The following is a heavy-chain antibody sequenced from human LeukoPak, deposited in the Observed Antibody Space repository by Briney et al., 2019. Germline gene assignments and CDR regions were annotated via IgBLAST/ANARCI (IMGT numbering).Heavy chain of an antibody. Sequence: GGSLTLSCAASGFTFSSYSRSWVRQAPGKGLEWVSAIRGSGGSTYYGGSVKGRFTISRDNSKNTLIWQLNSLRAENTAVYYCAKGYAAIDYWGQGTLVTGPS. V-gene: IGHV3-23*01. J-gene: IGHJ4*02. CDR3: AKGYAAIDY. CDR2: IRGSGGST. D-gene: IGHD5-18*01. CDR1: GFTFSSYS.